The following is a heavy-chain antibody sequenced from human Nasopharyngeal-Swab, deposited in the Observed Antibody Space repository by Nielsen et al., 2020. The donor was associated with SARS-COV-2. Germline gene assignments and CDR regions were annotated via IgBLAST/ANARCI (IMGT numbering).Heavy chain of an antibody. Sequence: GESLKISCAASGFVFSTYSMHWVRLAPGMGLEWVALISVDGRNSNYADSVKGRFIISRDNSEKTVDLQMNSLRGEDTAVYYCARARGYLTHYYMDVWGSGTTVTVSS. CDR1: GFVFSTYS. J-gene: IGHJ6*03. CDR3: ARARGYLTHYYMDV. D-gene: IGHD3-10*01. V-gene: IGHV3-30*04. CDR2: ISVDGRNS.